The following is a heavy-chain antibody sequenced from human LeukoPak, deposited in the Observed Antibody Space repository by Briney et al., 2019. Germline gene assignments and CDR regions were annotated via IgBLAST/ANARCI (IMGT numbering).Heavy chain of an antibody. CDR1: GYTYSSYG. CDR2: ISAYNGNT. Sequence: GASVKVSCKTSGYTYSSYGISWVRQAPGQGLEWMGWISAYNGNTKYAQKLQGRVTMTTDTSTSTAYMELRSLRSDDTAVYYCARNGYQPLDVTYFQHWGQGTLVIVSS. V-gene: IGHV1-18*01. D-gene: IGHD2-2*01. J-gene: IGHJ1*01. CDR3: ARNGYQPLDVTYFQH.